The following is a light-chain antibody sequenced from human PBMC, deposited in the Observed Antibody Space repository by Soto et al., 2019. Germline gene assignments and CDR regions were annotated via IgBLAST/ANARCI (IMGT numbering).Light chain of an antibody. CDR2: EVS. CDR3: SSYTRSSALVL. Sequence: QSALTQPASVSGSPGQSITISCTGTSSDVGGYNYVSWYQQHPGKAPKLMIYEVSNRPSGVSSRFSGSKSGNTASLTISGVQTEDEADYYCSSYTRSSALVLFGGGTKLTVL. V-gene: IGLV2-14*01. CDR1: SSDVGGYNY. J-gene: IGLJ2*01.